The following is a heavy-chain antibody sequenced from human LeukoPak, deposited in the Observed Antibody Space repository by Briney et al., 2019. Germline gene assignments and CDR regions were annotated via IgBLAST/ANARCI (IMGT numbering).Heavy chain of an antibody. J-gene: IGHJ4*02. CDR1: GFTFSSYG. Sequence: PGGSLRLSCAASGFTFSSYGMSWVRQAPGKGLEWVSGISAGGGSTYYADSVKGRFTISRDNSKNTLYLQMNGLRAEDTAVYYCAKGRKTIVVVPAYFDYWGQGTLVTVSS. CDR2: ISAGGGST. CDR3: AKGRKTIVVVPAYFDY. V-gene: IGHV3-23*01. D-gene: IGHD2-2*01.